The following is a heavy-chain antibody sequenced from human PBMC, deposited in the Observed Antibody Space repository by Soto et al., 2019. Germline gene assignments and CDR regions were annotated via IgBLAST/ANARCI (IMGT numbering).Heavy chain of an antibody. CDR1: GGTFSRDT. CDR2: IMPIFGSA. CDR3: ARQFDSDTTGYYYAY. V-gene: IGHV1-69*13. D-gene: IGHD3-22*01. Sequence: ASVKVSCKASGGTFSRDTISWVRQAPGQGLEWMGGIMPIFGSANYAQEFQGRVTITADENTRTVYMELSRLRSEDTAVYYCARQFDSDTTGYYYAYWGQGTLVTVSS. J-gene: IGHJ4*02.